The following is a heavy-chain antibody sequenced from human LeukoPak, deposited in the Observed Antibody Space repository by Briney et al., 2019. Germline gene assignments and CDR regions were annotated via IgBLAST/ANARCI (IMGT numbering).Heavy chain of an antibody. D-gene: IGHD6-19*01. Sequence: PSETLSLTCAVYGGSFSGYYWSWIRQPPGKGLGWIGEINHSGSTNYNPSLKSRVTISVDTSKNQFSLKLSSVTAADTAVYYCARHQSSGWYSGARDWFDPWGQGTLVTVSS. V-gene: IGHV4-34*01. J-gene: IGHJ5*02. CDR2: INHSGST. CDR3: ARHQSSGWYSGARDWFDP. CDR1: GGSFSGYY.